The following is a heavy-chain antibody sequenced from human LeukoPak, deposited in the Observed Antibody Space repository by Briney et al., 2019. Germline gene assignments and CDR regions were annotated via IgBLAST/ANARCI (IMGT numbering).Heavy chain of an antibody. J-gene: IGHJ4*02. CDR2: ISYDGSNK. V-gene: IGHV3-30*18. D-gene: IGHD1-20*01. Sequence: GRSLRLSCAASRFTFSNYGMHWVRQAPGKGLEWVAIISYDGSNKYYADSVKGRFTISRDNSKNTLYLQMNSLRVEDSAVHYCAKTGNYNWNGFDYWGQGTLVTVSS. CDR3: AKTGNYNWNGFDY. CDR1: RFTFSNYG.